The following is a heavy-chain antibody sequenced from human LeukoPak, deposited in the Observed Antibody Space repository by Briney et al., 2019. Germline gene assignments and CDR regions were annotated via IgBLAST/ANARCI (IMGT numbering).Heavy chain of an antibody. D-gene: IGHD6-13*01. Sequence: ASVKVSCKASGYTFTSYGISWVRQAPGQGLEWMGWISAYNGNTNYAQKLQGRVTMTTDTSTSTAYMELRSLRSDDTAVYYCARQPAAAGTSDFDYWGQGTLVTVSS. CDR3: ARQPAAAGTSDFDY. CDR1: GYTFTSYG. J-gene: IGHJ4*02. CDR2: ISAYNGNT. V-gene: IGHV1-18*01.